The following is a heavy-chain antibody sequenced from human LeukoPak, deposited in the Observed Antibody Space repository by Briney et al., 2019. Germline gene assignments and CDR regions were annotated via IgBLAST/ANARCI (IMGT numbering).Heavy chain of an antibody. J-gene: IGHJ4*02. D-gene: IGHD1-26*01. CDR3: ARERSGSYPFDY. CDR1: GGSISSGDYY. V-gene: IGHV4-30-4*08. CDR2: IYYNRNT. Sequence: SQTLSLTCTVSGGSISSGDYYWSWIRQPPGKGLEWIGYIYYNRNTYYNPSLKSRVTMSLDTSKNQIFLKLSSVTAADTAVYYCARERSGSYPFDYWGQGTLVTVSS.